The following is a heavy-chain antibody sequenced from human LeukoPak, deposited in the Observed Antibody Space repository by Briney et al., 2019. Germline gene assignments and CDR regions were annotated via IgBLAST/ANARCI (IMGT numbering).Heavy chain of an antibody. CDR2: IRRDGGSS. J-gene: IGHJ4*02. CDR3: VRDLDLGGYSSFVS. Sequence: PGGSLRLSCAASGFTFSSYFWMHWVRQAPGKGLVWVSRIRRDGGSSTYADSVKGRFTISRDNAKNTLYLQMNTLRAEDTAVYYCVRDLDLGGYSSFVSWGQGTLVTVSS. CDR1: GFTFSSYFW. V-gene: IGHV3-74*01. D-gene: IGHD4-23*01.